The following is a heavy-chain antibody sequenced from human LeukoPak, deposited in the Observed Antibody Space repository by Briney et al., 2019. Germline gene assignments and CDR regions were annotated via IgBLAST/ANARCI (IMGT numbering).Heavy chain of an antibody. CDR3: ARRDYAAWFDP. V-gene: IGHV4-39*01. D-gene: IGHD4/OR15-4a*01. CDR1: GDSITSGGFY. CDR2: VYYSGTT. Sequence: SETLSLTCNVSGDSITSGGFYWAWIRQSPGKGLEWIGNVYYSGTTQYNPSLKGRVTISMDMSKNQFSLNLNSVSVTDTAIYYCARRDYAAWFDPWGQETLVTVSS. J-gene: IGHJ5*02.